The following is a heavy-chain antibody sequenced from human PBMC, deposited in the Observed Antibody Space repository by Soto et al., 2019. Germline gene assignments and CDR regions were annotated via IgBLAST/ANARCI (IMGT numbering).Heavy chain of an antibody. D-gene: IGHD3-10*01. CDR1: GFSLTTRGVG. Sequence: QITLKESGPTLVKPTQTLTLTCTFSGFSLTTRGVGVGWIRQPPGKALECLALIYWDDDKRYSPSLQSRLSITKDTSKNQVVLTMTNMDPVDTATYYCAHIPSYYQYDWFDPWAREPWSPSPQ. J-gene: IGHJ5*02. V-gene: IGHV2-5*02. CDR3: AHIPSYYQYDWFDP. CDR2: IYWDDDK.